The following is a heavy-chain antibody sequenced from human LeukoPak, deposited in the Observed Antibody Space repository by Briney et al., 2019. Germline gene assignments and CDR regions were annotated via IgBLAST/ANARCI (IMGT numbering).Heavy chain of an antibody. J-gene: IGHJ3*02. Sequence: GESLKTSFQGSGYSFTSYWIGWVRQMPGKGLEWMGIIYPGDSDTRYSPSFQGQVTISADKSLSTAYLQWSSLKASDSAMYYCATNTMFRGIHAFDIWGQGTMVTVSS. CDR1: GYSFTSYW. CDR3: ATNTMFRGIHAFDI. V-gene: IGHV5-51*01. CDR2: IYPGDSDT. D-gene: IGHD3-10*01.